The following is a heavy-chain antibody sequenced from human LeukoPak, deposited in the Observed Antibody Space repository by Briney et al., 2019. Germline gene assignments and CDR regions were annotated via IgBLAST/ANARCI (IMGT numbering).Heavy chain of an antibody. CDR2: INGDGTST. D-gene: IGHD4-17*01. Sequence: GGSLRLSCAASGFTFSTYWMHWVRQAPGKGLLWVSRINGDGTSTKYADSVKGRFTISRDNARHTLYLQMNSLRAEYTAVYYCARASTTVPNLLDYWGQGTLVTVSS. CDR3: ARASTTVPNLLDY. V-gene: IGHV3-74*03. CDR1: GFTFSTYW. J-gene: IGHJ4*02.